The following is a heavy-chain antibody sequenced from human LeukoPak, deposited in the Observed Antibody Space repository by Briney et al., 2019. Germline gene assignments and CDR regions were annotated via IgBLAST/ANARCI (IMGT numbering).Heavy chain of an antibody. CDR3: TRLPLDYSLDH. J-gene: IGHJ4*02. D-gene: IGHD4-11*01. V-gene: IGHV4-39*01. Sequence: SETLSLTCTVSGDSISSTTYWWGWIRQSPGKGLEWVGSMSYVGITSYNPSLKSRATISVDTSKNQFSLMLNSVTAADTAVYYCTRLPLDYSLDHWGQGTPVSVSS. CDR2: MSYVGIT. CDR1: GDSISSTTYW.